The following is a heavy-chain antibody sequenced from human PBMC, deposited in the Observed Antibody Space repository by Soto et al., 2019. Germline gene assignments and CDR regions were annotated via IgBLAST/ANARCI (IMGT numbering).Heavy chain of an antibody. V-gene: IGHV3-21*01. Sequence: GGSLRLSCAASGFTFSSYSMNWVRQAPGKGLEWVSSISSSSSYIYYADPVKGRFTISRDNAKNSLYLQMNSLRAEDTAVYYCARDLRIIAAAPYYFDYWGQGTLVTVSS. J-gene: IGHJ4*02. CDR3: ARDLRIIAAAPYYFDY. CDR2: ISSSSSYI. D-gene: IGHD6-13*01. CDR1: GFTFSSYS.